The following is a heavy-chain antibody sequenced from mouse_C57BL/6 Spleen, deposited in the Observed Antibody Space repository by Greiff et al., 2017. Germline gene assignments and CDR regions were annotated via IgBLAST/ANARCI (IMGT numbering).Heavy chain of an antibody. Sequence: VQVVESGAELARPGASVKLSCKASGYTFTSYGISWVKQRTGQGLEWIGEIYPRSGNTYYNEKFKGKATLTADKSSSTAYMELRSLTSEDSAVYFCARYAGSSPLYAMDYWGQGTSVTVSS. CDR3: ARYAGSSPLYAMDY. V-gene: IGHV1-81*01. CDR2: IYPRSGNT. CDR1: GYTFTSYG. J-gene: IGHJ4*01. D-gene: IGHD1-1*01.